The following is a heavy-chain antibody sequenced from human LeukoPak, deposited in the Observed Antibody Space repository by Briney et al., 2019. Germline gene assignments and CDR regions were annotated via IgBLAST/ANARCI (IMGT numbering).Heavy chain of an antibody. J-gene: IGHJ5*02. Sequence: ASVKVSCKASGYTFTSYDINWVRQAPGQGLEWVGWMNPNSGDTNYARSFQGRVTMTRDTSISTAYMELSRLRFDDTAVYYCAKDPFDQMLPENWFDPWGQGTLVTVSS. CDR1: GYTFTSYD. D-gene: IGHD2-2*01. V-gene: IGHV1-2*02. CDR3: AKDPFDQMLPENWFDP. CDR2: MNPNSGDT.